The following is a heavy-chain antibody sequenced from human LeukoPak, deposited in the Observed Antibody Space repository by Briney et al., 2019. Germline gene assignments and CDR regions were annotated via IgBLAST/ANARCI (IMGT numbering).Heavy chain of an antibody. V-gene: IGHV3-30-3*01. Sequence: GGSLRLSCAASGFTFSSYAMHWVRQAPGKGLEWVAVISYDGSNKYYADSVKGRFTISRDNSKNTLYLQMNSLRAEDTAVYYCARDRQSYYYDSSGSDAFDIWGQRTMVTVSS. D-gene: IGHD3-22*01. J-gene: IGHJ3*02. CDR1: GFTFSSYA. CDR2: ISYDGSNK. CDR3: ARDRQSYYYDSSGSDAFDI.